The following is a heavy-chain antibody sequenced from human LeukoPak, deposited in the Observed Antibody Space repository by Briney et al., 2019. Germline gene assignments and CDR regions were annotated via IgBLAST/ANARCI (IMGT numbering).Heavy chain of an antibody. CDR2: IYSGGST. CDR1: GFTVSSNY. D-gene: IGHD2-2*01. CDR3: ARTVDCSSTSCYEFDY. J-gene: IGHJ4*02. V-gene: IGHV3-53*01. Sequence: PGGSLRLSCAASGFTVSSNYMSWVRQAPGKGLEWVSVIYSGGSTYYADSVKGRFTISRDNSKNTLYLQMNSLRAEDTAVYYCARTVDCSSTSCYEFDYWGQGTLVTVSS.